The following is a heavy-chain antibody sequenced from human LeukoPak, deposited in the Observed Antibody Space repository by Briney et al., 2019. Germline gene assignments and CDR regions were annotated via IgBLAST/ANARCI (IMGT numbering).Heavy chain of an antibody. J-gene: IGHJ5*02. CDR2: INHTGST. Sequence: KASETLSLTCAVYGGSLSGYYWSWIRQSPGKGLEWIGEINHTGSTNYNPSLKSRVTISVDTSKNQFSLKLRSVTAADTAMYYCAREPSGTFFNWFDPWGQGTLVTVSS. D-gene: IGHD1-26*01. V-gene: IGHV4-34*01. CDR3: AREPSGTFFNWFDP. CDR1: GGSLSGYY.